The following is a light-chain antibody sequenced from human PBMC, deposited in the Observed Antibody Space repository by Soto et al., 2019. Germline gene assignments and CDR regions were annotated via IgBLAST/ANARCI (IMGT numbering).Light chain of an antibody. J-gene: IGLJ1*01. CDR3: ASWDDSLNGPV. CDR2: SND. CDR1: SSNIASNT. Sequence: QTLLTQPPSASGTPGQRFTVSCSGSSSNIASNTVNWYQQLPGTAPKLLIYSNDQRPSWVPDRFSASKSGTSASLAISGLQSEDEADYYCASWDDSLNGPVFGTGTKVTVL. V-gene: IGLV1-44*01.